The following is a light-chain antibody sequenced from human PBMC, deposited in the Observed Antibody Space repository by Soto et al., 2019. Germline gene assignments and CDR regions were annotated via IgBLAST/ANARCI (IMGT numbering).Light chain of an antibody. Sequence: EIVLTQSPDTLSLSPGASATLSCRASQSVSSTYLAWYQQKPGRAPRLLIYGASPRATGIPERFIGSWSGTDFTLTISRLQPEDFAVFYCQQYDDSITFGQGTRLEIE. CDR3: QQYDDSIT. CDR2: GAS. CDR1: QSVSSTY. V-gene: IGKV3-20*01. J-gene: IGKJ5*01.